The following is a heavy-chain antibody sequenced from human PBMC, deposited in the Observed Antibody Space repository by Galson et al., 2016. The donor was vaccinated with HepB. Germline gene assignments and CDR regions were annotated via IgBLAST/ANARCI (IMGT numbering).Heavy chain of an antibody. J-gene: IGHJ5*02. V-gene: IGHV3-74*01. CDR3: AGLTLGPT. CDR2: IYSTDGSFA. CDR1: GFTVSNNY. Sequence: SLRLSCAASGFTVSNNYVTWVRQAPGKGLEWVSLIYSTDGSFASYADSVKGRFTISRDNAKNTLYLQMNSLRAEDTAVYYCAGLTLGPTWGQGTLVTVSS. D-gene: IGHD3-16*01.